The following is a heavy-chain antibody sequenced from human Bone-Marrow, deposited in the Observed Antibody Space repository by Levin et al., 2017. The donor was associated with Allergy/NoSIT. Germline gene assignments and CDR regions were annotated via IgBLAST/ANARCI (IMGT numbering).Heavy chain of an antibody. V-gene: IGHV3-11*01. CDR3: ARDGRQLATPCYGVDV. Sequence: GESLKISCAASGFSSSDYFMGWIRQAPGKGLDCISYISATGRILYYADSVKGRFTISRDKAKNLLYLQMNSLRAEDTAIYYCARDGRQLATPCYGVDVWGQGSTVIVSS. CDR1: GFSSSDYF. J-gene: IGHJ6*02. D-gene: IGHD6-6*01. CDR2: ISATGRIL.